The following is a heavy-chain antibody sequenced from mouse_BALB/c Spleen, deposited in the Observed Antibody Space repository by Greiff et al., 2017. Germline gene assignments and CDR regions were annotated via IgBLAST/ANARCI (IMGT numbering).Heavy chain of an antibody. J-gene: IGHJ2*01. CDR2: INPYNDGT. CDR3: AREGLRLQVYFDY. D-gene: IGHD1-2*01. V-gene: IGHV1-14*01. CDR1: GFTFTSYV. Sequence: EVQLQQSGPELVKPGASVKMSCKASGFTFTSYVMHWVKQKPGQGLEWIGYINPYNDGTKYNEKFKGKATLTSDKSSSTAYMELSSLTSEDSAVYYCAREGLRLQVYFDYWGQGTTLTVSS.